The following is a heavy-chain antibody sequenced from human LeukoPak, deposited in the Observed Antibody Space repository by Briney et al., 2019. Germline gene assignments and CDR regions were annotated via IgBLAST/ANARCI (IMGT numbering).Heavy chain of an antibody. D-gene: IGHD3-22*01. V-gene: IGHV3-23*01. Sequence: HPGGSLRLSCVASGFHFSNYAMIWVRQAPGQGLEWVSGISGSGSNTYYVHSVKGRFTISRDNSKHTLYLQMNSLRAEDTAVYYCAKDLYYESRVADFWGQGTLVTVSS. CDR3: AKDLYYESRVADF. J-gene: IGHJ4*02. CDR2: ISGSGSNT. CDR1: GFHFSNYA.